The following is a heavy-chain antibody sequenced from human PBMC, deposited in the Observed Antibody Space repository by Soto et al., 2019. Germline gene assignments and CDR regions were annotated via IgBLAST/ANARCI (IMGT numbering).Heavy chain of an antibody. Sequence: EVQLVESGGGLVQPGGSLKLYCAASGVTFSGSAMHWVRQASGKGLEWVGRIRSKANSYATAYAASVKGRFTISRDDSKNTAYLQMNSLKTEDTAVYYCTSRVSAADREKHAFDISGQGTMVTVSS. V-gene: IGHV3-73*01. D-gene: IGHD6-25*01. CDR1: GVTFSGSA. J-gene: IGHJ3*02. CDR3: TSRVSAADREKHAFDI. CDR2: IRSKANSYAT.